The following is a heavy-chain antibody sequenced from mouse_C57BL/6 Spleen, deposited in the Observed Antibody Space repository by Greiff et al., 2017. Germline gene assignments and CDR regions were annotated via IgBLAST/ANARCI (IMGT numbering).Heavy chain of an antibody. CDR3: TVGSEFY. CDR1: GFTFSNYW. Sequence: DVKLQESGGGLVQPGGSMKLSCVASGFTFSNYWMNWVRQSPEKGLEWVAQIRLKSDNYATHYAESVKGRFTISRDDSKSSVYLQMNNLRAEDTGIYYCTVGSEFYWGQGTTLTVSS. J-gene: IGHJ2*01. CDR2: IRLKSDNYAT. V-gene: IGHV6-3*01.